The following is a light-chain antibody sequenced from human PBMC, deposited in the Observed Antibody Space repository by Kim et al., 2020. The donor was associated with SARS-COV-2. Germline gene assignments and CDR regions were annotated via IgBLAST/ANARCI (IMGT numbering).Light chain of an antibody. CDR3: LQDYSYPRT. CDR1: QDIRND. Sequence: AIQMTQSPSSLSASVGDRVTITCRASQDIRNDLGWYQHKSGQAPKVLIYGASTLQSGVPSRFSGSGSGTDFTLTISSLQPEDFASYYCLQDYSYPRTFGHCTKVEIK. J-gene: IGKJ1*01. V-gene: IGKV1-6*01. CDR2: GAS.